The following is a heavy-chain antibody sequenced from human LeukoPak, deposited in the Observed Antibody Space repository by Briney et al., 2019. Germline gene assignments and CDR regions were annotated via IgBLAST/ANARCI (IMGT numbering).Heavy chain of an antibody. V-gene: IGHV3-48*01. Sequence: PGGSLRLSCAASGFTFSSYSMNWVRQAPGKGLEWVSYISLASSTIFYADSVKGRFTISRDNAKNSLYLQMKSLRAEDTANYYCARYCSGGSCPRPNAFDIWGQGTMVTVSS. CDR3: ARYCSGGSCPRPNAFDI. J-gene: IGHJ3*02. CDR1: GFTFSSYS. CDR2: ISLASSTI. D-gene: IGHD2-15*01.